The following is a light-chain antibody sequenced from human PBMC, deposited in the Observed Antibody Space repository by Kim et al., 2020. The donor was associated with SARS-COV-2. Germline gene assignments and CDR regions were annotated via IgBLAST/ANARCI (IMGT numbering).Light chain of an antibody. CDR1: QGISIY. CDR3: QKYNSAPSWT. Sequence: DIQMTQSPSSLSASVGDRVTITCRASQGISIYLAWYQQKPGKVPKLLIYAASTLQSGVPSRFSGSGSGTDFTLTISSLQPEDVATYYCQKYNSAPSWTFGQGTKVDIK. CDR2: AAS. V-gene: IGKV1-27*01. J-gene: IGKJ1*01.